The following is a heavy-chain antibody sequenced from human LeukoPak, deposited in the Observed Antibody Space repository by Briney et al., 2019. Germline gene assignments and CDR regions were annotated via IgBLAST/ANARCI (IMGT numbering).Heavy chain of an antibody. Sequence: SETLSLTCTVSGGSISSSSYYWGWIRQPPGKGLEWIGSIYYSGSTYYNPSLKSRVTISVDTSKNQFSLKLSSVTAADTAVYYCARAYDFWSGHDAFDIWGQGTMVTVSS. CDR3: ARAYDFWSGHDAFDI. V-gene: IGHV4-39*01. CDR1: GGSISSSSYY. D-gene: IGHD3-3*01. J-gene: IGHJ3*02. CDR2: IYYSGST.